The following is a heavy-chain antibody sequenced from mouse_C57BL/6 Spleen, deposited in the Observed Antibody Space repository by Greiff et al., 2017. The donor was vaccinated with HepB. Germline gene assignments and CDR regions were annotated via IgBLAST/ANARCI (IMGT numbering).Heavy chain of an antibody. Sequence: EVKLQESGPEPVKPGAPVKIFCKASGYSFTYYNMNWVKQSNGKSLEWIGVINPNYGTYSYNKKFKGKATMTIDQSSSTAYMQLNSLTSEDSAVYYCERSYGSSYQYFDVWGTGTTVTVSS. V-gene: IGHV1-39*01. CDR3: ERSYGSSYQYFDV. D-gene: IGHD1-1*01. J-gene: IGHJ1*03. CDR1: GYSFTYYN. CDR2: INPNYGTY.